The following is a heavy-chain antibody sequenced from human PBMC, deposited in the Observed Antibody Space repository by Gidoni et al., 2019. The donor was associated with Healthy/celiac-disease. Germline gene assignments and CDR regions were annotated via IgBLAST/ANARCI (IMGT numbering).Heavy chain of an antibody. J-gene: IGHJ5*02. Sequence: QLQLQESGPGLVKPSETLSLTCTVSGGSISSSSYYWGWIRQPPGKGLEWIGSIYYSGSTYYNPSLKSRVTISVDTSKNQFSLKLSSVTAADTAVYYCARRIAAAGLFDPWGQGTLVTVSS. CDR1: GGSISSSSYY. CDR3: ARRIAAAGLFDP. V-gene: IGHV4-39*01. D-gene: IGHD6-13*01. CDR2: IYYSGST.